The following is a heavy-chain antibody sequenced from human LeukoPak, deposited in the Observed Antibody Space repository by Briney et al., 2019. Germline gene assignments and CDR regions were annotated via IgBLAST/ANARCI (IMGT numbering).Heavy chain of an antibody. CDR3: PRVLELYDSSGYCDY. V-gene: IGHV3-21*01. CDR2: ISSSSYI. J-gene: IGHJ4*02. D-gene: IGHD3-22*01. CDR1: GFIFTSYS. Sequence: GGSLRLSCATSGFIFTSYSMNWLRQAPGKGLEWVSSISSSSYIYYADSVKGRFTISRDNAKNSLYLQMNSLRAEDTAVYYCPRVLELYDSSGYCDYWGQGTLVTVSS.